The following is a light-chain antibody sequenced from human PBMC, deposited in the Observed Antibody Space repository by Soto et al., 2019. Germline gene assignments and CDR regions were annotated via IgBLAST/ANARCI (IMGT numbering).Light chain of an antibody. CDR3: QQYDNLPLT. CDR1: QGISIW. CDR2: AAS. Sequence: DIQMAQSPSSVSASVGDRVTISCRASQGISIWLAWYQQKPGKAPKLLVYAASNLQRGVPSRFSGSGSGTHFTLTISSLQPEDFATYYCQQYDNLPLTFGGGTKVDIK. J-gene: IGKJ4*01. V-gene: IGKV1-12*01.